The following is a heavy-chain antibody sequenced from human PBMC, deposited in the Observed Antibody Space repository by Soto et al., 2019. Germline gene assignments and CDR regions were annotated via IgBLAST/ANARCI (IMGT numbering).Heavy chain of an antibody. D-gene: IGHD3-3*01. CDR3: AKTITTIGVSSTGRGALLDN. J-gene: IGHJ4*02. V-gene: IGHV3-30*18. CDR1: XXXXXVFX. Sequence: QVQLVESGGGVVQPGRSLXXSXXASXXXXXVFXMXXXXXAPXXXLEWVAVISNDGNSEHYADSVKGRFTISRDNSKNTFYLQMNSLSVEDTAVYYCAKTITTIGVSSTGRGALLDNWGQGILVSVSS. CDR2: ISNDGNSE.